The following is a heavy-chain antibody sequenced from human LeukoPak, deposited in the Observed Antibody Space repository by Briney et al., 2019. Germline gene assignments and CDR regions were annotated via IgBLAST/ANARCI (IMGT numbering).Heavy chain of an antibody. D-gene: IGHD3-16*01. V-gene: IGHV1-18*01. CDR2: ISAYNGNT. J-gene: IGHJ4*02. CDR3: ARFMITFGGEDY. CDR1: GYTFTSCG. Sequence: ASVKVSCKASGYTFTSCGISWVRQAPGQGLEWMGWISAYNGNTNYVEKLQGRVTMTIDTSTSTAYMELRSLRSDDTAVYYCARFMITFGGEDYWGQGTLVTVSS.